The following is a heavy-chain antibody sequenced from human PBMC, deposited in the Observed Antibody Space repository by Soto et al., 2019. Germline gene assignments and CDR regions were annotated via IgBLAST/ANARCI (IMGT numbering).Heavy chain of an antibody. J-gene: IGHJ4*02. CDR2: IFSSGST. D-gene: IGHD5-12*01. V-gene: IGHV4-4*07. Sequence: QVRLQESGPGLLKPSETLSLTCTVSGGSINTFYWSWVRQPAGKGLEWIGRIFSSGSTSFNPSLEIRVAMSVDTSKNHFSLHLSSVTAADMAVYYCAREGSYSAYNFAHGIQLWSFDFWGQGALVTVSS. CDR1: GGSINTFY. CDR3: AREGSYSAYNFAHGIQLWSFDF.